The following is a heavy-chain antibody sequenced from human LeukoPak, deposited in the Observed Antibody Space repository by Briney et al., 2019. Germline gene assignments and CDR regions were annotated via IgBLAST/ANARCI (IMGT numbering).Heavy chain of an antibody. CDR3: AGSPITIFGVVSGDFDY. CDR1: GYTFTGYY. J-gene: IGHJ4*02. CDR2: INPNSGGT. D-gene: IGHD3-3*01. V-gene: IGHV1-2*02. Sequence: GASVKVSCKASGYTFTGYYMHWVRQAPGQGLEWMGWINPNSGGTNYAQKFQGRVTMTRDTSISTAYMELSRLRSDDTAVYYCAGSPITIFGVVSGDFDYWGQGTLVTVSS.